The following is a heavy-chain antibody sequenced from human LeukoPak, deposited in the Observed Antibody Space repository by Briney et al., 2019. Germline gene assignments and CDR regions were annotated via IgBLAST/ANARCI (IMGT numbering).Heavy chain of an antibody. CDR1: GSSISRYY. CDR3: ARDRPFYFGSGSYYDGFDY. CDR2: IFHSGST. J-gene: IGHJ4*02. V-gene: IGHV4-59*01. D-gene: IGHD3-10*01. Sequence: PSETLSLTCTVSGSSISRYYWTWLRQPPGKGLEWIGYIFHSGSTNYSPSLKSRVTISLDTSKNQSSLNLSSVTAADTAVYYCARDRPFYFGSGSYYDGFDYWGQGTLVTVSS.